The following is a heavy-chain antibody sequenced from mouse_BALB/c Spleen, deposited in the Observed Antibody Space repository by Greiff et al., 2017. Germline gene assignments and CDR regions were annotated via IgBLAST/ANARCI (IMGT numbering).Heavy chain of an antibody. CDR1: GYTFTSYW. Sequence: QVQLQQSGAELARPGASVKLSCKASGYTFTSYWMQWVKQRPGQGLEWIGAIYPGDGDTRYTQKFKGKATLTADKSSSTAYMQLSSLASEDSAVYYCARNDGYYGDDYWGQGTTLTVSS. CDR3: ARNDGYYGDDY. CDR2: IYPGDGDT. D-gene: IGHD2-3*01. J-gene: IGHJ2*01. V-gene: IGHV1-87*01.